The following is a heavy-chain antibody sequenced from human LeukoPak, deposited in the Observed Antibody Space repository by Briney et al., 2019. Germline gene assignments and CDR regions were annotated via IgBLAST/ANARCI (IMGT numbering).Heavy chain of an antibody. Sequence: ASVKVSCKXSGYTFTSDDINWVRQATGQGLEWMGRINPNSGGTNYSQKFQGRVTMTRDTSISTAYMELSRLRSDDTAVYYCAREESGITIFGVVLIGFDPWGQGTLVTVSS. V-gene: IGHV1-2*06. CDR2: INPNSGGT. J-gene: IGHJ5*02. CDR3: AREESGITIFGVVLIGFDP. CDR1: GYTFTSDD. D-gene: IGHD3-3*01.